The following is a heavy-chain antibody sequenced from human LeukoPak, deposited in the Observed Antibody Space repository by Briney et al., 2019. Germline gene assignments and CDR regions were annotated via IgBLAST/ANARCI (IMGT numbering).Heavy chain of an antibody. Sequence: GGSLRLSCAASGFTFSSYAMTWVRQAPGKGLEWVSAINGSSGSTYYADSVEGRFTISRDNSKNTLYLQMNSLRAEDTAVYYCAKSFWYQLLTQGNAFDIWGQGTMVTVSS. V-gene: IGHV3-23*01. D-gene: IGHD2-2*01. J-gene: IGHJ3*02. CDR3: AKSFWYQLLTQGNAFDI. CDR2: INGSSGST. CDR1: GFTFSSYA.